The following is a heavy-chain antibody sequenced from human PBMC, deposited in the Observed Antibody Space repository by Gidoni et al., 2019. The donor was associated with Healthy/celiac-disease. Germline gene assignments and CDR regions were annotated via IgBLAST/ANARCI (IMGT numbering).Heavy chain of an antibody. Sequence: EVQLVESGGGLVQPGGSLRLSCAASGFTFSSYSMNWVRQAPGKGLEWVSYISSSSSTIYYADSVKGRFTISRDNAKNSLYLQMNSLRAEDTAVYYCARADYDFWSGYYPDYWGQGTLVTVSS. CDR1: GFTFSSYS. CDR2: ISSSSSTI. J-gene: IGHJ4*02. D-gene: IGHD3-3*01. CDR3: ARADYDFWSGYYPDY. V-gene: IGHV3-48*01.